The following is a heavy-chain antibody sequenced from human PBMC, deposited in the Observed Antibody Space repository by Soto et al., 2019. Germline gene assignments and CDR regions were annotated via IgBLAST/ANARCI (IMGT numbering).Heavy chain of an antibody. Sequence: ASETLSLTCTVSGGSISSSSYYWGWIRQSPGKGLEWIGSIYYSGSTYYNPSLKSRVTISVDTSKNQFSLKLSSVTAADTAVYYCARHAGPELLLFDYWGQGTLVTVSS. CDR3: ARHAGPELLLFDY. CDR2: IYYSGST. V-gene: IGHV4-39*01. CDR1: GGSISSSSYY. J-gene: IGHJ4*02. D-gene: IGHD2-15*01.